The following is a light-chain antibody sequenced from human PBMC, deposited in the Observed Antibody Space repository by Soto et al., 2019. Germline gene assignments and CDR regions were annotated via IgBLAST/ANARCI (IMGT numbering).Light chain of an antibody. CDR1: QSVSSSY. CDR3: QQYSSSSYT. V-gene: IGKV3-20*01. J-gene: IGKJ2*01. CDR2: GAS. Sequence: EIVLTQSPGTLSLSPGERATLSCRAGQSVSSSYLAWYQQKPGQAPRLLIYGASSRATGIPDRFSGSGSGTAFTLTISRLEPEDFAVYYCQQYSSSSYTFGQGTKLESK.